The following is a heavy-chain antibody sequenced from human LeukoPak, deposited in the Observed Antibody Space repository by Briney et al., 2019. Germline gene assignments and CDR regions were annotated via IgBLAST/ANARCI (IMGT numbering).Heavy chain of an antibody. D-gene: IGHD2-2*03. CDR3: ARVLDLYAFDI. V-gene: IGHV4-59*01. Sequence: SETLSLTCTVSGGSISSYYWSWIRQPPGKGLEWIGYIYYSGSTNYNPSLKSRVTISVDTSKNRFSLKLSSVTAADTAVYYCARVLDLYAFDIWGQGTMVTVSS. CDR1: GGSISSYY. J-gene: IGHJ3*02. CDR2: IYYSGST.